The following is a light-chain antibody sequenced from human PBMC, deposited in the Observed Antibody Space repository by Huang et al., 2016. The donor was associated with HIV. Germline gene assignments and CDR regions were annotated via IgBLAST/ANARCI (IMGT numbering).Light chain of an antibody. J-gene: IGKJ2*01. V-gene: IGKV3-15*01. Sequence: EIVMTQSPATLSLSPGERATLSCRASQSVNSKLAWYQQKPGQAPRLLIYGASTRATGVPGRFSGSGSGTEFTLTISSLQSEDFAVYYCQQYSKWPPNTFGLGTKLESK. CDR3: QQYSKWPPNT. CDR1: QSVNSK. CDR2: GAS.